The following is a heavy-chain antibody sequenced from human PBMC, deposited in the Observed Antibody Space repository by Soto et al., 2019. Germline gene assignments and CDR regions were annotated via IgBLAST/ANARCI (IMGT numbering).Heavy chain of an antibody. V-gene: IGHV6-1*01. CDR1: GDSVSSNSAA. J-gene: IGHJ6*02. Sequence: SQTLSLTCAISGDSVSSNSAAWNWIRQSPSRGLEWLGRTYYRSKWYNDYAVSVKSRITINPDTSKNQFSLQLNSVTPEDTAVYYCARDPFGVVIALYYYYGMDVWGQGTTVTVSS. CDR3: ARDPFGVVIALYYYYGMDV. CDR2: TYYRSKWYN. D-gene: IGHD3-3*01.